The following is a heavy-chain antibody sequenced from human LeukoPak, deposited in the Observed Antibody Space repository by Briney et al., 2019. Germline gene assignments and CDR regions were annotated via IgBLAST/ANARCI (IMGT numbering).Heavy chain of an antibody. CDR1: GFTFSSYG. Sequence: PGGSLRLSCAASGFTFSSYGMHWVRQAPGKGLEWVAVISYDGSNKYYADSVKGRFTISRDNSKNTLYLQMNSLRAEDTAVYYCARDYGSYSSSWYDGFDPWGQGTLVTVSS. V-gene: IGHV3-30*03. CDR3: ARDYGSYSSSWYDGFDP. D-gene: IGHD6-13*01. CDR2: ISYDGSNK. J-gene: IGHJ5*02.